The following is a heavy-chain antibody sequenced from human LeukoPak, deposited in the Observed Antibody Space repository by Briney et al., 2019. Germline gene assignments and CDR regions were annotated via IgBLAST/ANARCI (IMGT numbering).Heavy chain of an antibody. V-gene: IGHV1-69*13. CDR2: IIPIFGTA. CDR1: GGTFSSYT. Sequence: SVKVSCKASGGTFSSYTISWVRQAPGQGLEWMGGIIPIFGTANYAQKFQGRVTITADESTSTAYMELSSLRSEDTAVYYCARESYGDQYYFDYWGQGTLVTVSS. CDR3: ARESYGDQYYFDY. J-gene: IGHJ4*02. D-gene: IGHD4-17*01.